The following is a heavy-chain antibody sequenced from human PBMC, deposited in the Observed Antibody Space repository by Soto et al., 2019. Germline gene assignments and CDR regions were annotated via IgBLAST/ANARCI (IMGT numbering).Heavy chain of an antibody. CDR1: GGSISSYS. V-gene: IGHV4-4*07. D-gene: IGHD3-16*01. CDR2: VDTTGGT. Sequence: QVQLQESGPGLVEPSETLSLTCTVSGGSISSYSWNWIRQPAGKGLEWIGRVDTTGGTNYIPSLKSRVTMSVDTSKNQFSLNLRFVTAADTAVYFCAKDDSGAVDIWGQGTMVTVS. J-gene: IGHJ3*02. CDR3: AKDDSGAVDI.